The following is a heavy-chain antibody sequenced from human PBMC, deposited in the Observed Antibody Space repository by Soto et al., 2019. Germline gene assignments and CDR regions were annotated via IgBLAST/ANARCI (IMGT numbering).Heavy chain of an antibody. CDR1: GGSISSSSYY. V-gene: IGHV4-39*07. J-gene: IGHJ4*02. D-gene: IGHD2-15*01. CDR3: AGVVVVAATPDY. CDR2: IYYSGST. Sequence: ETLSLTCTVSGGSISSSSYYWGWIRQPPGKGLEWIGSIYYSGSTNYNPSLKSRVTISVDTSKNQFSLKLSSVTAADTAVYYCAGVVVVAATPDYWGQGTLVTVSS.